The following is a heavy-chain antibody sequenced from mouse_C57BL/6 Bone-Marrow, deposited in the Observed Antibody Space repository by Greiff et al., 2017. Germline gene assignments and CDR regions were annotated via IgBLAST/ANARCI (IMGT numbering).Heavy chain of an antibody. CDR2: IDPENGDT. V-gene: IGHV14-4*01. Sequence: VQLQQSGAELVRPGASVKLSCTASGFNIKDDYMHWVKQRPEQGLEWIGWIDPENGDTEYASKFQGKATITADTSSNTAYLQLSSLTSEDTAVYYWTTDSNYPYYYAMDYWGQGTSVTVSS. J-gene: IGHJ4*01. CDR1: GFNIKDDY. D-gene: IGHD2-5*01. CDR3: TTDSNYPYYYAMDY.